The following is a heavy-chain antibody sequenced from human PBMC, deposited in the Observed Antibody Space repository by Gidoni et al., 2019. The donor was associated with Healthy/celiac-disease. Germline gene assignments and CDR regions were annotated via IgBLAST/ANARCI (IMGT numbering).Heavy chain of an antibody. CDR3: ARVNYDFWSGYYIGY. CDR2: INHSGST. J-gene: IGHJ4*02. V-gene: IGHV4-34*01. Sequence: QVQLQQWGAGLLKPSETLSLTCAVYGGSFSGYYWSWIRQPPGKGLEWIGEINHSGSTNYNPSLKSRVTISVDTSKNQFSLKLSSVTAADTAVYYCARVNYDFWSGYYIGYWGQGTLVTVSS. CDR1: GGSFSGYY. D-gene: IGHD3-3*01.